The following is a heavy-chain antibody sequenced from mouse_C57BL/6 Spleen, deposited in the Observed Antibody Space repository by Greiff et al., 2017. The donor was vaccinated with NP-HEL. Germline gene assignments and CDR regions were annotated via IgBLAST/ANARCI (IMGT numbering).Heavy chain of an antibody. D-gene: IGHD4-1*01. CDR3: ARWGTGAYWYFDV. J-gene: IGHJ1*03. CDR1: GYAFSSYW. Sequence: VQGVESGAELVKPGASVKISCKASGYAFSSYWMNWVKQRPGKGLEWIGQIYPGDGDTNYNGKFKGKATLTADKSSSTAYMQLSSLTSEDSAVYFCARWGTGAYWYFDVWGTGTTVTVSS. CDR2: IYPGDGDT. V-gene: IGHV1-80*01.